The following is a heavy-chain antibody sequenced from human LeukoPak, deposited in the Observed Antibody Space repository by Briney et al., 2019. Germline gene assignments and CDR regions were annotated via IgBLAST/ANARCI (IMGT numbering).Heavy chain of an antibody. CDR3: AGDGVKWLFPLIYYFDY. J-gene: IGHJ4*02. CDR1: GFTFSSYA. Sequence: GGSLRLSCAASGFTFSSYAMHWVRQAPGKGQEWVAVISYDGSNKYYADSVKGRFTISRDNSKNTLYLQMNSLRAEDTAVYYCAGDGVKWLFPLIYYFDYWGQGTLVTVSS. V-gene: IGHV3-30*04. D-gene: IGHD6-19*01. CDR2: ISYDGSNK.